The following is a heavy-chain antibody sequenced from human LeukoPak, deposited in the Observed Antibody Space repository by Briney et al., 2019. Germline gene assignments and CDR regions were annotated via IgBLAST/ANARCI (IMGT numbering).Heavy chain of an antibody. V-gene: IGHV3-23*01. D-gene: IGHD1-1*01. CDR2: ISGLGGSA. Sequence: GGSLRLSCAASGFMFNNYAMNWVRQAPGKGLEWVSGISGLGGSAYYAASVKGRFTISRDNSKNTLYLQMNSLRAEDTAVYYCAKDIGTALPDAFDIWGQGTMVTVSS. J-gene: IGHJ3*02. CDR1: GFMFNNYA. CDR3: AKDIGTALPDAFDI.